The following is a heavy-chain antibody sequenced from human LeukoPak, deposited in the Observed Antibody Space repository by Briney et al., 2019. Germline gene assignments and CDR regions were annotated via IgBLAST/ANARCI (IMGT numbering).Heavy chain of an antibody. D-gene: IGHD5-18*01. CDR1: GFTFSSYS. CDR2: ISGSGGST. Sequence: TGGSLRLSCGASGFTFSSYSMNWVRQAPGKGLEWVSAISGSGGSTYYADSVKGRFTISRDNSKNTLYLQMNSLRAEDTAVYYCAKRRGYSYPYFDYWGQGTLVTVSS. CDR3: AKRRGYSYPYFDY. V-gene: IGHV3-23*01. J-gene: IGHJ4*02.